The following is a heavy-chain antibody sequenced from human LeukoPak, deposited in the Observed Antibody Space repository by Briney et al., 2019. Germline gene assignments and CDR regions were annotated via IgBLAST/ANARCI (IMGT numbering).Heavy chain of an antibody. CDR3: ARADYCYDSSGYTYLFDY. V-gene: IGHV4-59*01. Sequence: PSETLSLTCTVSGGSISYYYWGWIRQPPGKGLEWIGYIYYSGSTNYHPSLKSRVTISVDTSKNQFSLNLSSVTAADTAVYYCARADYCYDSSGYTYLFDYWGQGILVTVSS. J-gene: IGHJ4*02. CDR1: GGSISYYY. D-gene: IGHD3-22*01. CDR2: IYYSGST.